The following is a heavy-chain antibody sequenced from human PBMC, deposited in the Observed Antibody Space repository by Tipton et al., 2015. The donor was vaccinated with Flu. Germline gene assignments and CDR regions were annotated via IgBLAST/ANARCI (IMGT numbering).Heavy chain of an antibody. CDR2: VSSSSSYI. D-gene: IGHD6-13*01. CDR1: GFSFSIHG. CDR3: ARDRAAAAPDY. V-gene: IGHV3-21*01. J-gene: IGHJ4*02. Sequence: QLVQSGGGLVKPGGSLRLSCSASGFSFSIHGMNWVRQAPGKGLEWVSCVSSSSSYIYYADSVKGRFTISRDNAKNSLYLEMNSLRAEDTAVYYCARDRAAAAPDYWGQGTLVTVSS.